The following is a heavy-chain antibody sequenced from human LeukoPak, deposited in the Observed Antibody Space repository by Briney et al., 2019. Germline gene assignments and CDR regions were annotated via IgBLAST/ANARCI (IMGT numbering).Heavy chain of an antibody. V-gene: IGHV3-21*01. CDR3: AREGVCYDSSGYYYEVGYYFDY. CDR2: ISSSSSYI. CDR1: GLTFSSYS. D-gene: IGHD3-22*01. J-gene: IGHJ4*02. Sequence: GGSLTLSCAASGLTFSSYSMNWVRQAPGKGLEWVSSISSSSSYIYYTDSVKGRFTISRDNAKNSLYLQMNSLRAEDTAVYDCAREGVCYDSSGYYYEVGYYFDYWGQGTLVTVS.